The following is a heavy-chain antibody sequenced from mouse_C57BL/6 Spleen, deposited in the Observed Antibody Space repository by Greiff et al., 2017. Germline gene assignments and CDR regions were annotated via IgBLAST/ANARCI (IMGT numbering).Heavy chain of an antibody. V-gene: IGHV1-85*01. J-gene: IGHJ2*01. CDR2: IYPRDGST. D-gene: IGHD1-1*01. CDR3: AREGPSTTVVARGYFDY. CDR1: GYTFTSYD. Sequence: QVQLQQSGPELVKPGASVKLSCKASGYTFTSYDINWVKQRPGQGLEWIGWIYPRDGSTKYNEKFKGKDTLTVDKSSSTAYMELHSLTSEDSAVYFCAREGPSTTVVARGYFDYWGHGTTLTVSS.